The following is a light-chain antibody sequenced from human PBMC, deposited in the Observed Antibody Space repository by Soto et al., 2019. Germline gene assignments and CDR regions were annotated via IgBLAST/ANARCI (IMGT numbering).Light chain of an antibody. CDR2: TNN. V-gene: IGLV1-40*01. Sequence: QSVLTQPPSVSGAPGQRVTISCTGSSSNVGAGYDVHWYQQLPGTAPKLLIFTNNNRPSGVPDRFSGSKSGTSASLAITGLKAEDEADYYCQSYDSSLRTLVFGGGTKLTVL. CDR3: QSYDSSLRTLV. J-gene: IGLJ2*01. CDR1: SSNVGAGYD.